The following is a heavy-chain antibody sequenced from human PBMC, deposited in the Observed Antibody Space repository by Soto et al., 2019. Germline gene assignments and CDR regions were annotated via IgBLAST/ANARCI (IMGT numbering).Heavy chain of an antibody. Sequence: SETLSLTCTVSGGSISSYYWSWIRQPPGKGLEGMGYIYYSGSTNYNPSLKSRFTISVGTSKNQFSLKLSSVTAADPAVYYCARDLRYYDSSGYYPYFDYWGQGTLVTVSS. CDR3: ARDLRYYDSSGYYPYFDY. V-gene: IGHV4-59*01. CDR1: GGSISSYY. D-gene: IGHD3-22*01. CDR2: IYYSGST. J-gene: IGHJ4*02.